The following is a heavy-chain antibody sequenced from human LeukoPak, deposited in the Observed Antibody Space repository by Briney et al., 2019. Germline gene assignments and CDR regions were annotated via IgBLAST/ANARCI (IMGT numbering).Heavy chain of an antibody. J-gene: IGHJ5*02. CDR1: GGSFSGYY. CDR3: ARIVYYYGSGSRNWFDP. D-gene: IGHD3-10*01. V-gene: IGHV4-34*01. Sequence: SETLSLTCAVYGGSFSGYYWSWIRQPPGKGLEWIGEINHSGSTNYNPSLKSRVTISVDTSKNQFSLKLGSVTAADTAVYYCARIVYYYGSGSRNWFDPWGQGTLVTVSS. CDR2: INHSGST.